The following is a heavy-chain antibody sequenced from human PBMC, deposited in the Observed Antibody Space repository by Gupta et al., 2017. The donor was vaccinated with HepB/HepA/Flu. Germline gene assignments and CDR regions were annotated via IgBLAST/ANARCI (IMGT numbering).Heavy chain of an antibody. CDR2: ISGSGGST. CDR1: GFTFSSYA. CDR3: AKDHSRGPTVVTPDY. Sequence: EVQLLESGGGLVPPGGSLRLSCTASGFTFSSYALSWFRQAPGKGLEWVSAISGSGGSTYYADSVKGRFTISRDNSKNTLYMQMNSLRAEDTAAYYCAKDHSRGPTVVTPDYWGQGTLVTVSS. J-gene: IGHJ4*02. D-gene: IGHD4-23*01. V-gene: IGHV3-23*01.